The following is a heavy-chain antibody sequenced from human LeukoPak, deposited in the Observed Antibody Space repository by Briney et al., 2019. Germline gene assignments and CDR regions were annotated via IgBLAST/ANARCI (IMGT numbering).Heavy chain of an antibody. CDR2: ISSIGSTI. Sequence: GGSLRLSWAASGFTFSSYEMNWVRQGPGQGLEWVSYISSIGSTIYYADSVKGRFTISRDNAKNSLYLQMNSLRAEDTAVYYCAELGITMIGGVWGKGTTVTISS. J-gene: IGHJ6*04. CDR3: AELGITMIGGV. V-gene: IGHV3-48*03. CDR1: GFTFSSYE. D-gene: IGHD3-10*02.